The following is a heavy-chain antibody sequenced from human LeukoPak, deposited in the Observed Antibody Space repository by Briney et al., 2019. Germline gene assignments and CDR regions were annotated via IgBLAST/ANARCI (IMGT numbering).Heavy chain of an antibody. V-gene: IGHV3-23*01. CDR1: GFTFSTYA. CDR2: MSGNGVST. J-gene: IGHJ5*02. Sequence: PGGSLTLSRAASGFTFSTYAMTWVRQAPGKGLEWVSTMSGNGVSTFYTDSVRGRFTISRDNAKNTLSLQMHSLTADDTAIYYCAKGFTSQNGNWFDPWGQGTPVTVSS. CDR3: AKGFTSQNGNWFDP.